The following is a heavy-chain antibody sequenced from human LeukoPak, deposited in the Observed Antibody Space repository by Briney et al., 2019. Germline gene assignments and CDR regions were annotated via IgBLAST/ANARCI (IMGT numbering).Heavy chain of an antibody. Sequence: GGSLRLSCAASGFTFSSYWMHWVRQAPGKGLVWVSRINSDGSSTSYADSVKGRFTISRDNAKNTLYLQMNSLRAEDTAVYYCAVLLWFGEPRNVGAFDIWGQGTMVTVSS. CDR3: AVLLWFGEPRNVGAFDI. CDR2: INSDGSST. CDR1: GFTFSSYW. J-gene: IGHJ3*02. D-gene: IGHD3-10*01. V-gene: IGHV3-74*01.